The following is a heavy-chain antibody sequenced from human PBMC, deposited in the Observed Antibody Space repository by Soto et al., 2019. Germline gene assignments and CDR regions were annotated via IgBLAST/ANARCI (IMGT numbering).Heavy chain of an antibody. CDR2: INHSGST. CDR3: ARVVADYGDHESYYFDY. CDR1: GGSFSGYY. J-gene: IGHJ4*02. Sequence: SETLSLTCAVYGGSFSGYYWSWIRQPPGKGLEWIGEINHSGSTNYNPSLKSRVTISVDTSKNQFSLKLSSVTAADTAVYYCARVVADYGDHESYYFDYWGQGTLVT. V-gene: IGHV4-34*01. D-gene: IGHD4-17*01.